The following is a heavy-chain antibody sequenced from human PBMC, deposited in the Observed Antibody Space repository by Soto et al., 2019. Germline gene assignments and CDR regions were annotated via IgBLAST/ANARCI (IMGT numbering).Heavy chain of an antibody. V-gene: IGHV3-53*04. J-gene: IGHJ1*01. CDR2: IYSGGST. Sequence: EVQLVESGGGLVQPGGSLRLSCAASGFTVSSNYMSWVRQAPGKGLEWVSVIYSGGSTYYADSVKGRFTISRHNFKNTLYLQMNSLRAEDTAVYYCARGIAAAGTEYFQHWGQGTLVTVSS. CDR1: GFTVSSNY. D-gene: IGHD6-13*01. CDR3: ARGIAAAGTEYFQH.